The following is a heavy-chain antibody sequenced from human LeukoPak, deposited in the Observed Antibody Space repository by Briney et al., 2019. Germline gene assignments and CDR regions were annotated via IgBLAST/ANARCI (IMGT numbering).Heavy chain of an antibody. CDR2: MYYSGST. V-gene: IGHV4-59*02. CDR1: GGSVNYYY. J-gene: IGHJ6*03. D-gene: IGHD3-10*01. CDR3: ARDPGYYGSWTFYGYHYMDV. Sequence: SETLSLTCSVSGGSVNYYYWTWIRQPPGKGLEWIGSMYYSGSTNYNPSLKSRVTMSVDTSTNHFSLRLSSVTSADTAVYYCARDPGYYGSWTFYGYHYMDVWGKGTTVTVSS.